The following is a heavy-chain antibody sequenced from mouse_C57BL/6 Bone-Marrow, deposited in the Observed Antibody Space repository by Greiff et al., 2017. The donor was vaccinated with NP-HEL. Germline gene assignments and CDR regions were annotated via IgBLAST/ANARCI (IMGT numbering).Heavy chain of an antibody. CDR3: TRLYYYGSWYFDV. CDR1: GYTFTDYE. Sequence: QVQLKESGAELVRPGASVTLSCKASGYTFTDYEMHWVKQTPVHGLEWIGAIDPETGGTAYNQKFKGKAILTADKSSSTAYMELRSLTSEDSAVYYCTRLYYYGSWYFDVWGTGTTVTVSS. CDR2: IDPETGGT. D-gene: IGHD1-1*01. V-gene: IGHV1-15*01. J-gene: IGHJ1*03.